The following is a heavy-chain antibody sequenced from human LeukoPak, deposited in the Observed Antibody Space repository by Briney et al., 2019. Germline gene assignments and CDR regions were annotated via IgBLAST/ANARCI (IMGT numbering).Heavy chain of an antibody. D-gene: IGHD4-17*01. V-gene: IGHV3-23*01. CDR2: ISGGDVST. CDR3: ARDRYGVNTYVPPNYYYYMDV. Sequence: GGSLRLSCAASGFTFSHSAMSWVRQAPGKGLEWVSNISGGDVSTYYADSVKGRFTISRDNSKNTLYLQMNSLRAEDTAVYYCARDRYGVNTYVPPNYYYYMDVWGKGTTVTVSS. J-gene: IGHJ6*03. CDR1: GFTFSHSA.